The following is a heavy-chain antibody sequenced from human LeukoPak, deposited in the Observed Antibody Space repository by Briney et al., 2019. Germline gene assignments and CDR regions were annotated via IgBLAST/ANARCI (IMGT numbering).Heavy chain of an antibody. CDR1: GFTLSSYE. CDR3: AKEQGSSGYYFDY. J-gene: IGHJ4*02. V-gene: IGHV3-23*01. D-gene: IGHD3-22*01. CDR2: IDYSGGST. Sequence: GGSLRLSCTASGFTLSSYEMSWIRQAPGKGLEWVSSIDYSGGSTYYADSVKGRFTISRDNSKNTLYLQLNSLRGDDTAVYYCAKEQGSSGYYFDYWGQGTLVTVSS.